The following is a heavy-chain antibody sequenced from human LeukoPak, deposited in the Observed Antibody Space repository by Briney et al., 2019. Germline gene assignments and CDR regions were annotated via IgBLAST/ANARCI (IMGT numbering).Heavy chain of an antibody. CDR2: ISAYNGNT. V-gene: IGHV1-18*01. CDR3: ARESPGLLWFGGRGYGMDA. D-gene: IGHD3-10*01. Sequence: ASVKVSCKASGYTFTSYGISWVRRAPGQGLEWMGWISAYNGNTNYAQKLQGRVTMTTDTSTSTAYMELRSLRSDDTAVYYCARESPGLLWFGGRGYGMDAWGQGTTVTVAS. J-gene: IGHJ6*02. CDR1: GYTFTSYG.